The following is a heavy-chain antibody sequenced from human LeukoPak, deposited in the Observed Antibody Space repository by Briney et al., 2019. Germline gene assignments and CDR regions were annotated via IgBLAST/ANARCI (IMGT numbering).Heavy chain of an antibody. CDR1: GFTFSSYS. V-gene: IGHV3-21*01. CDR3: ARDLSDGDLDY. J-gene: IGHJ4*02. Sequence: GGSQRLSCAASGFTFSSYSMNWVRQAPGKGLEWVSSISSSSSYIYYADSVKGRFTISRDNAKNSLYLQMNSLRAEVTAVYYCARDLSDGDLDYWGQGTLVTVSS. CDR2: ISSSSSYI.